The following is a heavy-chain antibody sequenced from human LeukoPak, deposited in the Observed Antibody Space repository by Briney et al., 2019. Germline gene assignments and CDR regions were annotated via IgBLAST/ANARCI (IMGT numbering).Heavy chain of an antibody. CDR1: GGSISSSSYY. Sequence: SETLSLTCTVSGGSISSSSYYWGWIRQPPGKGLEWIGSIYYSGSTYYNPSLKSRVTISVDTSKSQFSLKLSSVTAADTAVYYCATAGGEVGYFDYWGQGTLVTVSS. D-gene: IGHD3-16*01. V-gene: IGHV4-39*01. CDR3: ATAGGEVGYFDY. CDR2: IYYSGST. J-gene: IGHJ4*02.